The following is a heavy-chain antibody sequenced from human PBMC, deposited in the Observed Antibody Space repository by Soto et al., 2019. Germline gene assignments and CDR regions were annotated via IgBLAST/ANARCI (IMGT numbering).Heavy chain of an antibody. CDR1: GFTLDNG. CDR2: VDYSGNNK. Sequence: HPGWSLRLSCAASGFTLDNGMTWVRQAPGKGLEWISTVDYSGNNKHYADSVKGRFTISRDKSRNTIALQMSNLRAEDTALYYRVYWVSPHFHNCGQGTRATVSA. CDR3: VYWVSPHFHN. J-gene: IGHJ4*02. V-gene: IGHV3-23*05. D-gene: IGHD2-15*01.